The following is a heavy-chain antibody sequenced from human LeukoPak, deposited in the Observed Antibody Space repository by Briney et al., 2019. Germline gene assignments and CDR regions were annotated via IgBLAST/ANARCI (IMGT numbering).Heavy chain of an antibody. V-gene: IGHV3-23*01. D-gene: IGHD6-13*01. CDR3: ARHGSWSCDY. J-gene: IGHJ4*02. CDR2: ITSGSGSNV. CDR1: GFTFSSHA. Sequence: TGGSLRLSCAASGFTFSSHAMSWVRQAPGKGLEWVSAITSGSGSNVYYTDSLKGRFTISRDKSKNTLYLQVNSLRAEHTAVYYCARHGSWSCDYWGQGTLVTVSA.